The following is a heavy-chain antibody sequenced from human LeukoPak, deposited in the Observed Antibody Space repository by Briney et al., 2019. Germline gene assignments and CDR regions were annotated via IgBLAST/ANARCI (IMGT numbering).Heavy chain of an antibody. CDR3: AKVTGGDMITYGGVDY. Sequence: AGGSLRLSCAASGFTFSNYAMTWVRQAPGKGLEWVSAISGNGDITYYADSVKGRFTISRDNSKNTLYPQMDSLRVEDTAVHYCAKVTGGDMITYGGVDYRGQGTLVTVSS. D-gene: IGHD3-16*01. CDR2: ISGNGDIT. CDR1: GFTFSNYA. V-gene: IGHV3-23*01. J-gene: IGHJ4*02.